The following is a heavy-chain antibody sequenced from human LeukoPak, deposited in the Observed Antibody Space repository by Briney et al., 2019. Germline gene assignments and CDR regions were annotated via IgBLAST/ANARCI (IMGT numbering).Heavy chain of an antibody. Sequence: PGGSLRLSCAASGFTFRSYPMNWVRQAPGKGLEWVATIREDGSEKNYVDSVKGRFIVSRDNAKNSFHLQMDSLRADDSAVYHCARGGYEFWGQGDLVTVSS. V-gene: IGHV3-7*01. J-gene: IGHJ4*02. CDR3: ARGGYEF. CDR2: IREDGSEK. CDR1: GFTFRSYP. D-gene: IGHD5-12*01.